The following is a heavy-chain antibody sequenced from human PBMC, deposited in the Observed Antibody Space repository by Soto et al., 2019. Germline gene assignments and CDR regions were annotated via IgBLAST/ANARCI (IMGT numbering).Heavy chain of an antibody. D-gene: IGHD3-22*01. V-gene: IGHV3-21*01. Sequence: PWGSLGIGCMFSDFTFREYIMTWVCHAPGKGLEWVSSISSSSVDIYYADSVKGRFTISRDNTKNSLFLQMNSLRAEDTAVYHCAGLNYSDRKNFYLWGQGTMVTVSS. CDR3: AGLNYSDRKNFYL. CDR2: ISSSSVDI. CDR1: DFTFREYI. J-gene: IGHJ4*02.